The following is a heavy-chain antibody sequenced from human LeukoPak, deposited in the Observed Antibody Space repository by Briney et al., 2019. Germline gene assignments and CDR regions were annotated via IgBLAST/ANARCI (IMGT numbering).Heavy chain of an antibody. V-gene: IGHV3-48*01. CDR1: GISFNSYA. Sequence: GGSLRLSCAASGISFNSYAFNWVRQAPGKGPEWLSYISCDGTTLYYADSVKGRFTISRDNAKQSLYLQMHSLRVDDTAVYFCARLLNYLDSSGNNHDAFDLWGQGTMVTVSS. CDR2: ISCDGTTL. J-gene: IGHJ3*01. CDR3: ARLLNYLDSSGNNHDAFDL. D-gene: IGHD3-22*01.